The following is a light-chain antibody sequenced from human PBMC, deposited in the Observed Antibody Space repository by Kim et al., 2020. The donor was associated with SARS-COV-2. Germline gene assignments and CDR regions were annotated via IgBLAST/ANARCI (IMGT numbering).Light chain of an antibody. CDR1: QSISNY. CDR2: AAS. J-gene: IGKJ1*01. Sequence: ASEGDRVTITCRASQSISNYLNWYQQKPGKAPKLLIYAASTLQGGVPSRFSGSGSGTDFTLTISSLQPDDFATYYCQQNYRTPRTFGQGTKVDIK. CDR3: QQNYRTPRT. V-gene: IGKV1-39*01.